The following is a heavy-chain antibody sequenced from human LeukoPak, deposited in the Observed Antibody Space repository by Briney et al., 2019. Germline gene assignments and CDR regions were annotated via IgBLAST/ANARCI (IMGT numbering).Heavy chain of an antibody. CDR2: ISDYNGNT. D-gene: IGHD1-14*01. CDR1: GYSFTSHG. CDR3: ARGGWTTRMDY. J-gene: IGHJ4*02. V-gene: IGHV1-18*01. Sequence: ASVKVSCKTSGYSFTSHGISWVRQAPGQGLEWMGWISDYNGNTNYAQKFQGRVTMTTDASTRTAHMEVRGLRSDDTAVYYCARGGWTTRMDYWGQGTLVTVSS.